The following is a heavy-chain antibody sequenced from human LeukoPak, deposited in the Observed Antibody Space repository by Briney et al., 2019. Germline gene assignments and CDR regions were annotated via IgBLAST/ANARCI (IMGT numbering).Heavy chain of an antibody. Sequence: GASVKVSCKASGYTFTSYDINWVRQATGQGLEWMGWMNPNSGNTGYAQKFQGRVTMTRNTSISTAYMELSSLRSEDTAVHYCARGVADYDFWSGTVDYYYGMDVWGQGTTVTVSS. CDR3: ARGVADYDFWSGTVDYYYGMDV. D-gene: IGHD3-3*01. V-gene: IGHV1-8*01. J-gene: IGHJ6*02. CDR2: MNPNSGNT. CDR1: GYTFTSYD.